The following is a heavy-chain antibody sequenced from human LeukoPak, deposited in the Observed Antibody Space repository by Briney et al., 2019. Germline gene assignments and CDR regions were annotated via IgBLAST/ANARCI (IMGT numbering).Heavy chain of an antibody. J-gene: IGHJ4*02. D-gene: IGHD5-12*01. Sequence: GGSLRLSCAASGFTFSSYAMSWVRQAPGKGLEWFSAISGSGGSTYYADSVKGRFTISRDNSKNTLYLQMNSLRAEDTAVYYCSKVDIVATIFPFYSWGQGTLVTVSS. V-gene: IGHV3-23*01. CDR2: ISGSGGST. CDR1: GFTFSSYA. CDR3: SKVDIVATIFPFYS.